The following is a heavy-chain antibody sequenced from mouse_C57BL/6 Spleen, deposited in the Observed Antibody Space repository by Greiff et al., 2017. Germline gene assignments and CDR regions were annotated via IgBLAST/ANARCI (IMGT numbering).Heavy chain of an antibody. D-gene: IGHD1-1*01. J-gene: IGHJ3*01. CDR2: IYPGNSDT. Sequence: VQLQQSGTVLARPGASVKMSRKTSGYTFTSYWMHWVKQRPGQGLEWIGAIYPGNSDTSYNQKFKGKAKLTAVTSASTAYMELSSLTNEDSAVYYCTRSYSYGSSWFAYWGQGTLVTVSA. CDR3: TRSYSYGSSWFAY. V-gene: IGHV1-5*01. CDR1: GYTFTSYW.